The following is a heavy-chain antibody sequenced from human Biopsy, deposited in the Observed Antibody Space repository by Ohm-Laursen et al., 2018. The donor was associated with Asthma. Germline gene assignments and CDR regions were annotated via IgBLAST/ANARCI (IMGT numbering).Heavy chain of an antibody. CDR3: ARSPYAGDHPFNS. Sequence: ASVKVSCKASGYTFTDYYVMWLRQAPGQGLEWMGRINPVSGSTNFAQKFQGRLTMTRDRSIGTAYMELRRLTSADTAMYYCARSPYAGDHPFNSWGQGTLLTVSS. CDR1: GYTFTDYY. J-gene: IGHJ4*02. V-gene: IGHV1-2*06. CDR2: INPVSGST. D-gene: IGHD4-17*01.